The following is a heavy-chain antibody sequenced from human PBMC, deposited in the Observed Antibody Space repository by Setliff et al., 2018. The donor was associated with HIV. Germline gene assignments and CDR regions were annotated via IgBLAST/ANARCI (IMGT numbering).Heavy chain of an antibody. CDR2: IYYDGST. CDR3: VRHLSAMATVDY. J-gene: IGHJ4*02. V-gene: IGHV4-39*07. D-gene: IGHD6-25*01. Sequence: SETLSLTCTVSGGSISSGPYYWGWIRQPPGKGLEWIGNIYYDGSTYYNPSLKSRVIISLDTSKNQLSLRLSSMTAADTAVYLCVRHLSAMATVDYWGQGALVTVS. CDR1: GGSISSGPYY.